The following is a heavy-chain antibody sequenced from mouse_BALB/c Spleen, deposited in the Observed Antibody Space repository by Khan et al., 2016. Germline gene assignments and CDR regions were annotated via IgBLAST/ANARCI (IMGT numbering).Heavy chain of an antibody. V-gene: IGHV3-2*02. J-gene: IGHJ3*01. CDR2: ISYSGST. CDR1: GYSITSDYA. Sequence: EVQLQESGPGLVKPSQSLSLTCTVTGYSITSDYAWNWIRQFPGNKLEWMGYISYSGSTSYNPSLKSRISITRDTSKNQFFLRLNSVTTEDTATYYCAEERGWFAYWGQGTLVTVSA. CDR3: AEERGWFAY.